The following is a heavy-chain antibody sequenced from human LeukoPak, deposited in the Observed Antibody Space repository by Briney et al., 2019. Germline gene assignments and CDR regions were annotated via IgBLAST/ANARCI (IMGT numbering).Heavy chain of an antibody. V-gene: IGHV4-61*02. CDR3: AREVDCSSTSCYAFIDY. CDR2: IYTSGST. D-gene: IGHD2-2*01. J-gene: IGHJ4*02. Sequence: SETLSLTCTVSGGSISSGSYYWSWIRQPAGKGLEWIGRIYTSGSTNYNPSLKSRVTISVDTSKNQFSLKLSSATAADTAVYYCAREVDCSSTSCYAFIDYWGQGTLVTVSS. CDR1: GGSISSGSYY.